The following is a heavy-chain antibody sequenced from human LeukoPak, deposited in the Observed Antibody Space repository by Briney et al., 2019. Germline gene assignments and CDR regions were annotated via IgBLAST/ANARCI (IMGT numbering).Heavy chain of an antibody. CDR3: AREYCSTTICYPSGGYYDS. J-gene: IGHJ4*02. Sequence: SETLSLTCTVSGGAISSQYWSWIRQPAGKGLEYIGRVYPSGSTNDNPSLKGRVTMSIDTSKNQFSLRLNSVTAADSAVYYCAREYCSTTICYPSGGYYDSWGQGTLVTASS. CDR1: GGAISSQY. V-gene: IGHV4-4*07. D-gene: IGHD2-2*01. CDR2: VYPSGST.